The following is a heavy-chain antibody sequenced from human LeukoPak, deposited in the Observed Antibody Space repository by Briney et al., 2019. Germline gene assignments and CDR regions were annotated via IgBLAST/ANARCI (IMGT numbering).Heavy chain of an antibody. Sequence: SQTLSLTCTVSGGSISSGSYYWSWIRQPAGKGLEWIGRIYTSGSTNYSPSLKSRVTISVDTSKNQFSLKLSSVTAADTAVYYCARGYRYYDFWSGYYGNWFDPWGQGTLVTVSS. V-gene: IGHV4-61*02. CDR3: ARGYRYYDFWSGYYGNWFDP. CDR2: IYTSGST. D-gene: IGHD3-3*01. J-gene: IGHJ5*02. CDR1: GGSISSGSYY.